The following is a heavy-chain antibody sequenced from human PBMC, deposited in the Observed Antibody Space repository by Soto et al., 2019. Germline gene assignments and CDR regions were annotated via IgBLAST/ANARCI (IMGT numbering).Heavy chain of an antibody. J-gene: IGHJ3*01. CDR2: IYPGDSHA. Sequence: GESLKISCKGSGYSFTNYWIGWVRQMPGKGLEWMGIIYPGDSHAIYSPSFQGQVTMSADKAISTVYLQWSSLKASGTAMYDCARPESGGPKNPYDVWGEGTIVTV. D-gene: IGHD1-26*01. CDR1: GYSFTNYW. V-gene: IGHV5-51*01. CDR3: ARPESGGPKNPYDV.